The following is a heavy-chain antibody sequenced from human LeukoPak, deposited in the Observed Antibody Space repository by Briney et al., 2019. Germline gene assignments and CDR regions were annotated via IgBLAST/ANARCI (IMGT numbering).Heavy chain of an antibody. V-gene: IGHV3-30*03. Sequence: GGSLRLFCAASGFTFSSYGMHGVRQAPGKGLEGVTVISYDGSNTYYADSVKGRFTISRDTSKNTLYLQMNTVRAEHGAVFFCARHRCDYQPLVVPNFDYWGQGTLVTVSS. D-gene: IGHD2-2*01. CDR2: ISYDGSNT. CDR1: GFTFSSYG. CDR3: ARHRCDYQPLVVPNFDY. J-gene: IGHJ4*02.